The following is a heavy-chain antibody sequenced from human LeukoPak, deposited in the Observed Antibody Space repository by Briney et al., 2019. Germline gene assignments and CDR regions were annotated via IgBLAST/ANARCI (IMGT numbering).Heavy chain of an antibody. J-gene: IGHJ3*02. Sequence: ASVKVSCKTSGYTFIGYYIHWVRQAPGQGLEWMGRIYPNSGGTNYAQKFQGRVTMTRDTSISTAYMELSRLRSDDTAVYYCARNWDAFDIWGQGTMVTVSS. V-gene: IGHV1-2*06. CDR1: GYTFIGYY. CDR3: ARNWDAFDI. CDR2: IYPNSGGT.